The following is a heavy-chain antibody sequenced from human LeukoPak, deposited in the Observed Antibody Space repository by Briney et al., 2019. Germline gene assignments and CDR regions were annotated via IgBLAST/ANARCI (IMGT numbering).Heavy chain of an antibody. CDR1: GFTFNDYS. V-gene: IGHV3-21*01. CDR3: ARDYCANGVCPFFYYYYYMDV. Sequence: GGSLRLSCAATGFTFNDYSVNWVRQAPGKGLEWVSSISSSIPFRYYAESVKGRFTISRDNAKNSVYLQMNSLTAEDTAVYYCARDYCANGVCPFFYYYYYMDVWGKGTTVTVSS. J-gene: IGHJ6*03. CDR2: ISSSIPFR. D-gene: IGHD2-8*01.